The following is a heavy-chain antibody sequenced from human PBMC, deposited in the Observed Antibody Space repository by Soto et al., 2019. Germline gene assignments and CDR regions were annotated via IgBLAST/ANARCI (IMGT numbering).Heavy chain of an antibody. V-gene: IGHV5-51*01. CDR3: ARPFDTSGWYDH. CDR1: GYIFTTYW. J-gene: IGHJ5*02. Sequence: PGESLKISCKGSGYIFTTYWISCLLQMPGKVLECMGIIYPGDSDTRYSPSFQGQVTISADKSINTAYLQWSSLKASDSAIYYCARPFDTSGWYDHWGQGTLVTVSS. D-gene: IGHD6-19*01. CDR2: IYPGDSDT.